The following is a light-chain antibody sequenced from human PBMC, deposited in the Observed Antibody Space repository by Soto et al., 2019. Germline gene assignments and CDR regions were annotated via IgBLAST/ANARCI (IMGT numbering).Light chain of an antibody. V-gene: IGKV1-27*01. J-gene: IGKJ1*01. Sequence: DIQMTQSPSSLSASVGDRVTITCRASQGISNYLAWYQQKPGKVPKLLIYAASTLQSGVPSRFSGSGSVTDFTLTIISLQPEDVATYYCQKYNSAPPWTFGQGTKVEIK. CDR2: AAS. CDR3: QKYNSAPPWT. CDR1: QGISNY.